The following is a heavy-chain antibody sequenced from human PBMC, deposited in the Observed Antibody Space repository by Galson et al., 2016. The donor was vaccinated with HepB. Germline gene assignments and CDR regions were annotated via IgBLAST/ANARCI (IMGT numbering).Heavy chain of an antibody. CDR1: GYIFANYW. CDR2: IYPDDSDT. Sequence: QSGAEVKKPGESLKISCKASGYIFANYWIGWVRQMPGIGLEWLGIIYPDDSDTRYSPSFQGQVTISVDKSISTAYLHWSSLKASDTAMYYCATPVYYYGSDLYGLDVWGQGTTVTVSS. J-gene: IGHJ6*02. D-gene: IGHD3-10*01. CDR3: ATPVYYYGSDLYGLDV. V-gene: IGHV5-51*01.